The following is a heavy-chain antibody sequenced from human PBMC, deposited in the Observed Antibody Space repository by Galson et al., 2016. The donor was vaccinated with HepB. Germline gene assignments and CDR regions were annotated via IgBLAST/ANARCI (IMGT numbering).Heavy chain of an antibody. J-gene: IGHJ3*02. CDR2: IQIYYSGST. D-gene: IGHD4-17*01. CDR1: GGSISSYY. V-gene: IGHV4-59*01. Sequence: SETLSLTCTVSGGSISSYYWNWIRQPPGKGLEWIGYIQIYYSGSTNYNPSLKSRVTISVYTSKNQFSLKLTSVTAADTAGHYGASPYGDYDDDSFDIWGQGTMVTVSS. CDR3: ASPYGDYDDDSFDI.